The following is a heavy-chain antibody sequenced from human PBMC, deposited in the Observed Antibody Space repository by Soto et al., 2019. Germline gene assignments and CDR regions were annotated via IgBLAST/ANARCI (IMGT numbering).Heavy chain of an antibody. CDR1: GDSVSSNSAA. CDR3: AREGGMRAAAGTWGYYYYMDV. CDR2: TYYRSKWYN. J-gene: IGHJ6*03. V-gene: IGHV6-1*01. D-gene: IGHD6-13*01. Sequence: PSQTLSLTCAISGDSVSSNSAAWNWIRQSPSRGLEWLGRTYYRSKWYNDYAVSVKSRITINPDTSKNQFSLQLNSVTPEDTAVYYCAREGGMRAAAGTWGYYYYMDVWGKGTTVTVSS.